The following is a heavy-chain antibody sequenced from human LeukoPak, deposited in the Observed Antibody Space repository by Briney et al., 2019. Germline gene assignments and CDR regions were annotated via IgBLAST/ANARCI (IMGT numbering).Heavy chain of an antibody. V-gene: IGHV3-23*01. CDR3: AKDLGITMIVEYYFDY. Sequence: QAGGSLRLSCAASGFTFSSYAMSWVRQAPGKGLEWVSAISGSGGSTYYADSVKGRFTISRDNSKNTLYLQMNSLRAEDTAVYYCAKDLGITMIVEYYFDYWGQGTLVTVSS. J-gene: IGHJ4*02. CDR1: GFTFSSYA. D-gene: IGHD3-22*01. CDR2: ISGSGGST.